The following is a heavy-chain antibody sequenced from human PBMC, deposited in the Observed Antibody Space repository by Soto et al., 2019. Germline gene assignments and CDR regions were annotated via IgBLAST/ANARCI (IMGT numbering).Heavy chain of an antibody. CDR2: ISYDGSNK. J-gene: IGHJ4*02. CDR3: AKGVAGYSGETFDY. D-gene: IGHD5-18*01. CDR1: GSTFSSYG. Sequence: GGSLRVSCAAYGSTFSSYGMHWVRQGPGKGLEWVAVISYDGSNKYYADSVKGRFTISRDNSKNTLYLQMNSLRAEDTAVYYCAKGVAGYSGETFDYWGQGTLVTVSS. V-gene: IGHV3-30*18.